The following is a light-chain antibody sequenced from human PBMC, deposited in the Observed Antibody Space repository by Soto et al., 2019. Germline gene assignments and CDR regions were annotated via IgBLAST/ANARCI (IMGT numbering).Light chain of an antibody. CDR2: EVS. Sequence: LTQPASVSWSPVQSITISCTGASSYVGTYNYVSWYQLHPGKAPKLMVYEVSNRPSGVSNRFSGSKSGNTASLTISGLQAEDEADYFCSSYSISTAYLFGNGTKVTVL. J-gene: IGLJ1*01. V-gene: IGLV2-14*01. CDR1: SSYVGTYNY. CDR3: SSYSISTAYL.